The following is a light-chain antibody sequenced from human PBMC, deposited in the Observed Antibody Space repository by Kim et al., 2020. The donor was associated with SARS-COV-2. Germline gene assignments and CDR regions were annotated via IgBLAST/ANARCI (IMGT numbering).Light chain of an antibody. V-gene: IGLV2-11*01. CDR2: DVR. J-gene: IGLJ2*01. Sequence: QSALTQPRSVSGSPGQSVTISCSGSSSDIGVYNYVSWYQQHPGKAPKLMIFDVRNRPSGVPDRFSGSKSGNTASLTISGLQAEDEAEYYCCSYAGSYTWVFGAGTQLTVL. CDR3: CSYAGSYTWV. CDR1: SSDIGVYNY.